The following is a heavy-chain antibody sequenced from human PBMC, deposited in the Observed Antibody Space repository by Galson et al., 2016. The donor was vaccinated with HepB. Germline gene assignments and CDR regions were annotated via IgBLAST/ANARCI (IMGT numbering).Heavy chain of an antibody. Sequence: QSGAEVKKPGESLRISCKVSGYTFTNYWIAWVRQVPGKGLEWMGIIYPDDSDTRYRPSFQGQVTISADKSESTAYLQWSSLKASDTAMYYCARRHTYYDGSRGHPRGFDPWGQGTLVTVSS. V-gene: IGHV5-51*01. D-gene: IGHD3-10*01. CDR2: IYPDDSDT. CDR3: ARRHTYYDGSRGHPRGFDP. CDR1: GYTFTNYW. J-gene: IGHJ5*02.